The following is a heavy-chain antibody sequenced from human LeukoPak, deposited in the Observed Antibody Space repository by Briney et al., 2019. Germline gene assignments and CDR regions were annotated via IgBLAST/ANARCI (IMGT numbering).Heavy chain of an antibody. D-gene: IGHD3-3*01. CDR2: VNAGNGKT. J-gene: IGHJ4*02. V-gene: IGHV1-3*01. CDR1: GYTFTRYA. Sequence: GASVKVSCKASGYTFTRYALHWVRQAPRQRLEWMGWVNAGNGKTKYSQKFQGRVTITRDTSASAAYMELNSLRSEDTAVYYCARSSYDFSTGSPLLNSFDYWGQGTLVTVSS. CDR3: ARSSYDFSTGSPLLNSFDY.